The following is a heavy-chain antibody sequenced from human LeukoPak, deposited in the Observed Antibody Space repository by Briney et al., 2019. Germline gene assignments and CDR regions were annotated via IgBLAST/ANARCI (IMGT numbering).Heavy chain of an antibody. V-gene: IGHV1-69*13. Sequence: SVKVSCKASGGTFSSYAISWVRQAPGQGLEWMGGIIPIFGTANYAQKFQGRVTITADESTSTAYMELSSLRSEDTAVYYCASHSSSWYFGNWFDPWGQGTLVTVSS. D-gene: IGHD6-13*01. CDR1: GGTFSSYA. J-gene: IGHJ5*02. CDR3: ASHSSSWYFGNWFDP. CDR2: IIPIFGTA.